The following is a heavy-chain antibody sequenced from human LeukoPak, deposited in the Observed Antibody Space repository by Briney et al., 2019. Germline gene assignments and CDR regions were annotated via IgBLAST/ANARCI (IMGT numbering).Heavy chain of an antibody. V-gene: IGHV3-30*02. Sequence: GGSLRLSCSASGFTFSSYGMHWVRQAPGKGLVWVAFIRYDGSDKYYADSVKGRFTISRDNSKNTLYLQMNSLRAEDTAVYYCARGDILTGYYAYWGQGTLVTVSS. CDR1: GFTFSSYG. J-gene: IGHJ4*02. CDR2: IRYDGSDK. D-gene: IGHD3-9*01. CDR3: ARGDILTGYYAY.